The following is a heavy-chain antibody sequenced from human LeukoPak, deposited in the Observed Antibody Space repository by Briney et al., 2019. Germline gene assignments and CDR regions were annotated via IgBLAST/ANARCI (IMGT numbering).Heavy chain of an antibody. CDR2: IQYSGST. J-gene: IGHJ6*03. Sequence: SETLSLTCSVSGGSISSYYWSWFRQPPGKGLEVLGSIQYSGSTNYNYSLKSRVSISIDTSKNYFTLKLSSVTAADTAVYYCARVGSVPTAPNYAYYYYMDVWGKGTTVTVSS. D-gene: IGHD2-2*01. CDR3: ARVGSVPTAPNYAYYYYMDV. CDR1: GGSISSYY. V-gene: IGHV4-59*01.